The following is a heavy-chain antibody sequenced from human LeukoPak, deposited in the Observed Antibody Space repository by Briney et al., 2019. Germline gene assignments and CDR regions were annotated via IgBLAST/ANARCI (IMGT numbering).Heavy chain of an antibody. CDR2: ISAYNGNT. D-gene: IGHD3-22*01. J-gene: IGHJ4*02. Sequence: ASVKVSCKASGYTFTSYGISRVRQAPGQGLEWMGWISAYNGNTNYAQKLQGRVTMTTDTSTSTAYMELRSLRSDDTAVYYCARVRASGTYYYDSSGSGPLDYWGQGTLVTVSS. CDR3: ARVRASGTYYYDSSGSGPLDY. CDR1: GYTFTSYG. V-gene: IGHV1-18*01.